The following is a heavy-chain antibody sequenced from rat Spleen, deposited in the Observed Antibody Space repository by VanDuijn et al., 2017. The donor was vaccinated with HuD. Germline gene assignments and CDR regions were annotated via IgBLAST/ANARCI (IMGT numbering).Heavy chain of an antibody. CDR3: TTGSGLFDY. CDR1: GFIFNNYW. J-gene: IGHJ2*01. Sequence: EVQLVESGGGLVQPGRSLKLSCVASGFIFNNYWLTWIRQAPGKGLEWVASILRTGENTYYSDSVKGRFTISRDNAKSTLYLQMNRLRSEDSATYYCTTGSGLFDYWGQGVMVTVSS. CDR2: ILRTGENT. V-gene: IGHV5-31*01.